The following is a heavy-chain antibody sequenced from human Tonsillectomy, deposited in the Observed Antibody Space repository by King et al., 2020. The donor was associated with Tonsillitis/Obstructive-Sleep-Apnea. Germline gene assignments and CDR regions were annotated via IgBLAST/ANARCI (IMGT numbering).Heavy chain of an antibody. Sequence: QLQESGPGLVKPSETLSLTCTVSGGSISSYYWSWIRQPPGKGLEWVGYIYYSGSTNYNPSLKSRVTISVDTSKNQFSLKLSSVTAADTAVYYCARLDYDYSDFDIWGQGTMVTVSS. D-gene: IGHD4-11*01. CDR1: GGSISSYY. J-gene: IGHJ3*02. V-gene: IGHV4-59*08. CDR2: IYYSGST. CDR3: ARLDYDYSDFDI.